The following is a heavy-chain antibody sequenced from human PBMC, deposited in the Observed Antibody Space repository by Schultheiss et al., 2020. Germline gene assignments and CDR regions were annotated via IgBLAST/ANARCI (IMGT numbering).Heavy chain of an antibody. CDR2: INSDGSTT. J-gene: IGHJ4*02. V-gene: IGHV3-74*01. CDR1: GFTFSRHW. D-gene: IGHD6-13*01. Sequence: GGSLRLSCAASGFTFSRHWMHWVRQAPGKGLVWVSRINSDGSTTNYANSVKGRFTISRDNAKNTLYLQMNSLRAEDTAVYYCASAKGSWFDYWGQGTLVTVSS. CDR3: ASAKGSWFDY.